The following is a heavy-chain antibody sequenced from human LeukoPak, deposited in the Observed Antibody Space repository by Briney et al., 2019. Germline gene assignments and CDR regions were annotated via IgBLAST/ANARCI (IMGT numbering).Heavy chain of an antibody. CDR1: GFIFSDDN. J-gene: IGHJ4*02. CDR2: ISSSSSYI. D-gene: IGHD3-22*01. CDR3: ARDVSGYYQFYFDY. Sequence: PGGSLRLSCAASGFIFSDDNMNWVRQAPGKGLEWVSSISSSSSYIYYADSVKGRFTISRDSAQNSLYLQMNSLRAEDTAVYYCARDVSGYYQFYFDYWGQGALVTVSS. V-gene: IGHV3-21*01.